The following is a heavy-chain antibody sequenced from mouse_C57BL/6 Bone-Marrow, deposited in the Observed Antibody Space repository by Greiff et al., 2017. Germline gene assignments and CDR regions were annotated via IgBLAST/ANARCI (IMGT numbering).Heavy chain of an antibody. V-gene: IGHV1-42*01. J-gene: IGHJ2*01. CDR2: INPSTGGT. CDR1: GYSFTGYY. CDR3: ARIRGYYFDY. Sequence: EVQLQQSGPELVKPGASVKISCKASGYSFTGYYVNWVKQSPEKSLEWIGEINPSTGGTTYNQKFKAKATLTVDKSSSTAYMQLKSLTSEDSAVYYCARIRGYYFDYWGQGTTLTVSS.